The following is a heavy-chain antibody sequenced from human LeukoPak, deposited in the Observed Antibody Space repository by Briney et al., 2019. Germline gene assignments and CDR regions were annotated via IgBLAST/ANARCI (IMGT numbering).Heavy chain of an antibody. Sequence: GTSLRLSCVASGFTFSMYGMHWVRQAPGKGLEWVAVIWFDGTNIYYGDSVGGRFTISRDNSRNTLYLQMTSLRAEDTAIYYRARRAAAAFPDYWGQGTLVTVSS. CDR1: GFTFSMYG. CDR3: ARRAAAAFPDY. V-gene: IGHV3-33*01. CDR2: IWFDGTNI. D-gene: IGHD2-15*01. J-gene: IGHJ4*02.